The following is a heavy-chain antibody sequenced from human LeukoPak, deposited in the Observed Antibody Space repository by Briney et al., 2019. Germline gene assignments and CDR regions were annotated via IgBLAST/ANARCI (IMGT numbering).Heavy chain of an antibody. D-gene: IGHD3-10*01. CDR2: IYHSGST. CDR1: GYSISSGYY. CDR3: AREDYDYGSGRENWFDP. V-gene: IGHV4-38-2*02. Sequence: SETLSLTCTVSGYSISSGYYWGWIRQPPGKGLEWIGSIYHSGSTYYNPSLKSRVTISVDTSKNQFSLKLSSVTAADTAVYYCAREDYDYGSGRENWFDPWGQGTLVTVSS. J-gene: IGHJ5*02.